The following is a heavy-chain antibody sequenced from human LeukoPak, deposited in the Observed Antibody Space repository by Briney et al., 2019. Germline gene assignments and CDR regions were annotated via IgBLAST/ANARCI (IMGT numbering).Heavy chain of an antibody. V-gene: IGHV3-23*01. CDR1: GFTFTSYV. Sequence: GGPLRLSCAASGFTFTSYVINWVRQAPGKGLEWVSGISGSGDSTYYADSVKGRFTISRDNSKSTLYLQMNSLRAEDTAVYYCAKRGDGDKTAFDYWGQGTLVTVSS. CDR2: ISGSGDST. CDR3: AKRGDGDKTAFDY. J-gene: IGHJ4*02. D-gene: IGHD4-17*01.